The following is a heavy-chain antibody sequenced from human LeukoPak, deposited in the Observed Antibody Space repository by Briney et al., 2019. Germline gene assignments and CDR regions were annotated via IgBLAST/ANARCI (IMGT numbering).Heavy chain of an antibody. CDR2: INHSGST. J-gene: IGHJ4*02. V-gene: IGHV4-34*01. Sequence: SETLSLTCAVYGGSFSGYYWSWIRQPPGKGLEWIGEINHSGSTNYNPSLRSRVTISVDTSKNQFSLKLSSVTAADTAVYYCARGRPVFDYWGQGTLVTVSS. CDR3: ARGRPVFDY. CDR1: GGSFSGYY.